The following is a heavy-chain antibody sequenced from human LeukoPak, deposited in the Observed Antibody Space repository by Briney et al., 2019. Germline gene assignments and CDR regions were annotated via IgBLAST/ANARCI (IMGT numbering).Heavy chain of an antibody. CDR3: ARETSSGWVFDY. CDR1: GGSFSGYY. CDR2: INHSGST. Sequence: SETLSLTCAVYGGSFSGYYWSWIRQTPGKGLEWIGEINHSGSTNYNPSLKSRVTISVDTSKNQFSLKLSSVTAADTAVYYCARETSSGWVFDYWGQGTLVTVSS. J-gene: IGHJ4*02. D-gene: IGHD6-19*01. V-gene: IGHV4-34*01.